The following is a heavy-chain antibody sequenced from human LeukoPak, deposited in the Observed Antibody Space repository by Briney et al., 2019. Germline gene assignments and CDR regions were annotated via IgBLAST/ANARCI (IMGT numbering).Heavy chain of an antibody. CDR2: IYYSGST. CDR1: GGSIGRSSYY. CDR3: ARVSSWYEFYFDY. V-gene: IGHV4-39*07. D-gene: IGHD6-13*01. J-gene: IGHJ4*02. Sequence: SETLSLTCTVSGGSIGRSSYYWGWIRQPPGKGLEWIGSIYYSGSTNYNPSFKSRVTISVDTSKNQFSLKLSSVTAADTAVYYCARVSSWYEFYFDYWGQGTLVTVSS.